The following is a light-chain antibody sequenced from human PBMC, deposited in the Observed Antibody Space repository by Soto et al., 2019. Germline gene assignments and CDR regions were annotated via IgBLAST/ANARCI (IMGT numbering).Light chain of an antibody. J-gene: IGLJ2*01. Sequence: QSVLTQPASVSGSPGHSITISCTGTSSDVGGYNYVSWYQQHPGKAPKLMIYEVSNRPSGVSNRFSGSKSGNTASLTISGLQAEDEADYYCSSYTSSSTLEVFGGGTKVTVL. V-gene: IGLV2-14*01. CDR1: SSDVGGYNY. CDR2: EVS. CDR3: SSYTSSSTLEV.